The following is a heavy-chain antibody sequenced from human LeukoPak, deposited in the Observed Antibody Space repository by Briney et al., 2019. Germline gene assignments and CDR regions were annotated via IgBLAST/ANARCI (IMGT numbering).Heavy chain of an antibody. D-gene: IGHD6-13*01. V-gene: IGHV3-30-3*01. CDR3: AGSTGGSSWYWYYFDY. J-gene: IGHJ4*02. CDR2: ISYDGSNK. CDR1: GFTFSSYA. Sequence: GGSLRLSCAASGFTFSSYAMHWVRQAPGKGLEWVAVISYDGSNKYYVDSVKGRFTISRDNSKNTLYLQMNSLRAEDTAVYYCAGSTGGSSWYWYYFDYWGQGTLVTVSS.